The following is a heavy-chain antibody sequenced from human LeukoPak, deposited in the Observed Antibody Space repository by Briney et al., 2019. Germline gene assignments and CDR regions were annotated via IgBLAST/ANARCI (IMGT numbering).Heavy chain of an antibody. CDR1: GGSISSSSYY. V-gene: IGHV4-39*01. CDR2: IYYSGST. CDR3: ARQPAGIQLWTDFDY. Sequence: TSETLSLTCTVSGGSISSSSYYWGWIRQPPGKGLEWIGSIYYSGSTYYNPSLKSRVTISVDTSKNQFSLKLSSVTAADTAVYYCARQPAGIQLWTDFDYWGQGTLVTVSS. D-gene: IGHD5-18*01. J-gene: IGHJ4*02.